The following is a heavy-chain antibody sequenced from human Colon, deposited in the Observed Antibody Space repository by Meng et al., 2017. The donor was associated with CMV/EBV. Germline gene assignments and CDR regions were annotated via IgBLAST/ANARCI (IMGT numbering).Heavy chain of an antibody. CDR1: GFNFNDYA. CDR3: AKGPTYCNKGVCYLGSGYFDA. V-gene: IGHV3-23*01. CDR2: ISGTGVTT. J-gene: IGHJ5*02. Sequence: GGFLRLSCAAFGFNFNDYAITWVRQAPGKGLEWVSTISGTGVTTYYADAVTGRFTTSRDNSNNTLYLQMNSLRDEDTAVYYCAKGPTYCNKGVCYLGSGYFDAWGQGTLVTVSS. D-gene: IGHD2-8*01.